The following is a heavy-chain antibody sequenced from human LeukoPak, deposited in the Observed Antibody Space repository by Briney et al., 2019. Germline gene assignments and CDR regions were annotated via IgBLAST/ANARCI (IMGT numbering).Heavy chain of an antibody. D-gene: IGHD3-10*01. CDR1: GFTFEGYG. J-gene: IGHJ4*02. CDR2: INWNGGTT. V-gene: IGHV3-20*04. CDR3: ARDYGSGSYYNGIDY. Sequence: GGSLRLSCAASGFTFEGYGMSWVRQAPGKGLEWVSYINWNGGTTDYADSVKGRFTISRDNAMSSLYLQMNSLRAEDTALYYCARDYGSGSYYNGIDYWGQGILVSVSS.